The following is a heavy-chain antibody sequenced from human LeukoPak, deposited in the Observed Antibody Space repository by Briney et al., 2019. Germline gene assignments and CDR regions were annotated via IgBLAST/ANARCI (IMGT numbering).Heavy chain of an antibody. D-gene: IGHD4/OR15-4a*01. CDR2: ISRRSRHV. CDR1: GFTFSDYS. V-gene: IGHV3-21*01. Sequence: GGSLRLSCTASGFTFSDYSMNWVRQAPGKGLEWVSSISRRSRHVYYAGSVKGRFTISRDNAKNSLYLQMNSLRAEDMAVYFCVRDLMGSGATTAYLHHWGQGTLVTVSS. CDR3: VRDLMGSGATTAYLHH. J-gene: IGHJ1*01.